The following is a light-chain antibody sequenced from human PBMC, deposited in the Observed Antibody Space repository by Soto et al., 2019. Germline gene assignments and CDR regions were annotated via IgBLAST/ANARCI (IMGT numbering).Light chain of an antibody. CDR3: QQYGRSSYT. V-gene: IGKV3-20*01. J-gene: IGKJ2*01. Sequence: EIVLTQSPGTLSLSPGERATLSCRASQSVSSTYLAWYQQNPGQAPSLLIYGASSRATGIPDRFSGSGSGTDFTLTISRLEPEDFAVYFCQQYGRSSYTFGQGTKLEIK. CDR1: QSVSSTY. CDR2: GAS.